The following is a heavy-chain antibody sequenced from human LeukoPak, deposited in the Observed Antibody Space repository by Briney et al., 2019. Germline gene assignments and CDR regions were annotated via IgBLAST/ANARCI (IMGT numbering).Heavy chain of an antibody. CDR2: IDPKSGGT. CDR3: ARDPATSYYLDS. V-gene: IGHV1-2*02. Sequence: GASVKVSCKASGYTFTAYYLHWVRQAPGQGLEWMGWIDPKSGGTKIAQKFQGRVTMTRGTSMSTVYMELYSLRSDDTAVYSCARDPATSYYLDSWGQGILVTVSS. CDR1: GYTFTAYY. J-gene: IGHJ4*02.